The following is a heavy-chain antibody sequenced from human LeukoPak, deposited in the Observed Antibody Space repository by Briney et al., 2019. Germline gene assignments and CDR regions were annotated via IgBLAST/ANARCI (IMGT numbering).Heavy chain of an antibody. D-gene: IGHD4-23*01. V-gene: IGHV4-39*01. J-gene: IGHJ4*02. Sequence: PSETLSLTCIVSGGSISSDSYYWAWIRQPPGKGLEWIGSSHYSGSTYYNPSLKSRVTISVDTPKNQLSLKLNSATSSDTAVYFCARRDYGGLLDYWGQGTLVTVSS. CDR1: GGSISSDSYY. CDR3: ARRDYGGLLDY. CDR2: SHYSGST.